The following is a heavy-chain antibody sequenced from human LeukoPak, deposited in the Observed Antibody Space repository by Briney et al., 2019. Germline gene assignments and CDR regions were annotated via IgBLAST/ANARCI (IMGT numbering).Heavy chain of an antibody. D-gene: IGHD6-13*01. J-gene: IGHJ2*01. CDR2: IYTRGST. V-gene: IGHV4-4*07. CDR1: GGSISSYD. Sequence: SETLSLTCTVSGGSISSYDWSWIRQPAGKRLEWIGRIYTRGSTNYNPSLKSRVIMSVDTSKNQFSLKLSPVTAADTAVYYCARVSSSWYQDWYFDLWGRGTLVTVSS. CDR3: ARVSSSWYQDWYFDL.